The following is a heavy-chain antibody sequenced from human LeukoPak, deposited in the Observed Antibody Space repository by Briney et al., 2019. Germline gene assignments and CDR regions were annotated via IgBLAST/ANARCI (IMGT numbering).Heavy chain of an antibody. V-gene: IGHV3-74*01. CDR1: GFMFNGYW. D-gene: IGHD3-9*01. Sequence: GGSLRLSCAGSGFMFNGYWMQWVRQVPGKGLVWVARISGDGWRTTYADFVKGRFTISRDNAKNTLYRQMNSLRAGDTALYYCVSDSFDGTYYWGQGTLVTVSS. CDR2: ISGDGWRT. J-gene: IGHJ4*02. CDR3: VSDSFDGTYY.